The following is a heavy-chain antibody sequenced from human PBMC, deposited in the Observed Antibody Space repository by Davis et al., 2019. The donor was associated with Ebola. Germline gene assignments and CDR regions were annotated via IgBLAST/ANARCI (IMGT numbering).Heavy chain of an antibody. J-gene: IGHJ4*02. CDR3: ARISAAYCGGPEM. Sequence: SGPTLVKPTQTLTLTCTFSGFSLNTGGMCVSWIRQPPGKALEWLALIDWNDDKYYSTSLKPRLTVSKDTSKNQVVLTMTNMDPVDTATYYCARISAAYCGGPEMWGQGTLVTVSS. V-gene: IGHV2-70*01. CDR1: GFSLNTGGMC. CDR2: IDWNDDK. D-gene: IGHD2-21*01.